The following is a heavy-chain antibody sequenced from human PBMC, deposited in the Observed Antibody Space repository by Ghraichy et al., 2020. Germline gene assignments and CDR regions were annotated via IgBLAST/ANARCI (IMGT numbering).Heavy chain of an antibody. Sequence: GGSLRLSCAASGFTFDDYAMHWVRQAPGKGLEWVSGISWNSGSIGYADSVKGRFTISRDNAKNSLYLQMNSLRAEDTALYYCAKSYMGYSSGGYAFDIWGQGTMVTVSS. J-gene: IGHJ3*02. D-gene: IGHD6-19*01. CDR1: GFTFDDYA. CDR2: ISWNSGSI. CDR3: AKSYMGYSSGGYAFDI. V-gene: IGHV3-9*01.